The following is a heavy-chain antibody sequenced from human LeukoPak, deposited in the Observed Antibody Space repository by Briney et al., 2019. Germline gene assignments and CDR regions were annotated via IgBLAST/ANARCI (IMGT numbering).Heavy chain of an antibody. Sequence: SETLSLTCTVSGGSISSSSYYWGWIRQPPGKGLEWIGSIYYSGSTHYNPSLKSRVTISVDTSKNQFSLKLSSVTAADTAVYYCARGGGGYSYGYAWYFDLWGRGTLVTVSS. D-gene: IGHD5-18*01. CDR3: ARGGGGYSYGYAWYFDL. CDR2: IYYSGST. V-gene: IGHV4-39*07. CDR1: GGSISSSSYY. J-gene: IGHJ2*01.